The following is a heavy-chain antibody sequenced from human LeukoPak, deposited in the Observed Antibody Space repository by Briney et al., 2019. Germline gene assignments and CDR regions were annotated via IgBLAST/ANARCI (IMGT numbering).Heavy chain of an antibody. J-gene: IGHJ4*02. CDR1: GGTFSSYA. CDR3: ARGRVGATQGAYFDF. Sequence: SVKVSCKASGGTFSSYAISWVRQAPGQGLEWTGGIIPIFGTANYAQKFQGRVTITADESTSTAYMELSSLRSEDTAVYYCARGRVGATQGAYFDFWGQGTLVTVSS. D-gene: IGHD1-26*01. V-gene: IGHV1-69*01. CDR2: IIPIFGTA.